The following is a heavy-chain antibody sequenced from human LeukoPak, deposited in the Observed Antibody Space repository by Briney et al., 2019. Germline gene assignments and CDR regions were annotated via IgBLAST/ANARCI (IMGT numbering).Heavy chain of an antibody. V-gene: IGHV1-2*02. Sequence: GASVTVSCKASGYTFTGYYMHWVRQAPGQGLEWMGGISHNSGGTNYAQKFQGRVTMTRDTSISTAYMELSRLRSDDTAVYYCARAYYYDSSGYYSAFDIWGQGTMVTVSS. CDR3: ARAYYYDSSGYYSAFDI. CDR2: ISHNSGGT. CDR1: GYTFTGYY. J-gene: IGHJ3*02. D-gene: IGHD3-22*01.